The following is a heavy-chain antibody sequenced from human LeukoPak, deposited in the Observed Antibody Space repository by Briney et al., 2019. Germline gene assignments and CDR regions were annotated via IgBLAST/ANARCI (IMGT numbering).Heavy chain of an antibody. CDR2: ISSSNSYI. Sequence: GGSLRLSCAASGFTFSSYSMNWVRQAPGKGLEWVSSISSSNSYIYYADSVKGRFTISRDNAKNSLYLQMNSLRAEDTAVYYCARDWNGYCSGGSCYPLPTDYGMDVWGQGTTVTVSS. CDR1: GFTFSSYS. CDR3: ARDWNGYCSGGSCYPLPTDYGMDV. D-gene: IGHD2-15*01. J-gene: IGHJ6*02. V-gene: IGHV3-21*01.